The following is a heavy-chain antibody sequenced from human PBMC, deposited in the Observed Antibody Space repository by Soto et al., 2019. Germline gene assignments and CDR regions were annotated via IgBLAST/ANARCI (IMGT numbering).Heavy chain of an antibody. Sequence: ETLALAGGVYGGSFSAYSWTWLRQSPGKGLEWIGEITHGGSTDYNPALKSRLVMSVDTSKNQFSLRVTSVTAADAAVYFCARARFDSWSHIYYGLDVWGQGTKVTVYS. D-gene: IGHD3-3*01. CDR2: ITHGGST. J-gene: IGHJ6*02. CDR1: GGSFSAYS. V-gene: IGHV4-34*01. CDR3: ARARFDSWSHIYYGLDV.